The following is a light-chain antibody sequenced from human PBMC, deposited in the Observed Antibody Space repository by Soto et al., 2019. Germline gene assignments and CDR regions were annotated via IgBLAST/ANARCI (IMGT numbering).Light chain of an antibody. CDR1: SSDVGGSNG. V-gene: IGLV2-18*02. CDR2: DVS. Sequence: QSALTQPPSVSGSPGQSVAISCTGTSSDVGGSNGVSWYQQPPGTAPKLMIYDVSNRPSGVPDRFSGSKSGNTASLTISGLQAEDEGDYYCSSYTGSSTYVFGTGTKLTVL. CDR3: SSYTGSSTYV. J-gene: IGLJ1*01.